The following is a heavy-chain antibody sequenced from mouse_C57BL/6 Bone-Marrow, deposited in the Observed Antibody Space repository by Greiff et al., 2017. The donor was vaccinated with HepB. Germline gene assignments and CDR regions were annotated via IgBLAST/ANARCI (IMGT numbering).Heavy chain of an antibody. CDR1: GFTFSSYA. CDR3: ASVDYEPYRAWFAY. Sequence: EVQGVESGGGLVKPGGSLKLSCAASGFTFSSYAMSWVRQTPEKRLEWVATISDGGSYTYYPDNVKGRFTISRDNAKNNLYLQMSHLKSEDTAMYYCASVDYEPYRAWFAYWGQGTLVTVSA. D-gene: IGHD2-4*01. J-gene: IGHJ3*01. V-gene: IGHV5-4*01. CDR2: ISDGGSYT.